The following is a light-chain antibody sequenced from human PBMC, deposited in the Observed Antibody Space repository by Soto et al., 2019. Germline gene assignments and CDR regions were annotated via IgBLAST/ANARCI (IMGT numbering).Light chain of an antibody. Sequence: QSVLTQPRSVSGSPGQSVTISCTGTSSDVGGYNYVSWYQQHPGKAPKVMVYEVTKRPSGVPDCFSGSKSGNTASLTISGLQAEDEADYYCCSYAGSDTDVFGGGTKVTVL. CDR2: EVT. J-gene: IGLJ2*01. V-gene: IGLV2-11*01. CDR1: SSDVGGYNY. CDR3: CSYAGSDTDV.